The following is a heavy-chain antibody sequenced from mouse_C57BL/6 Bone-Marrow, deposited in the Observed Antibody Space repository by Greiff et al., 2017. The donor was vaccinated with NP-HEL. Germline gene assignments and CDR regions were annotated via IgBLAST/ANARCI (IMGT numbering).Heavy chain of an antibody. J-gene: IGHJ2*01. D-gene: IGHD4-1*01. CDR1: GYAFSSSW. CDR2: IYPGDGDT. CDR3: ARSWNWAFDY. Sequence: VQLQQSGPELVKPGASVKISCKASGYAFSSSWMNWVKQRPGKGLEWIGRIYPGDGDTNYNGKFKGKATLTADKSSSTAYMQLSSLTSEDSAVYFCARSWNWAFDYWGQGTTLTVSS. V-gene: IGHV1-82*01.